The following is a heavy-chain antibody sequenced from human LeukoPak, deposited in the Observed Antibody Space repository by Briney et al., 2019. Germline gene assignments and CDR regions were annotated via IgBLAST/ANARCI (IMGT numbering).Heavy chain of an antibody. CDR3: ARGDYYDGGGRNWFDP. D-gene: IGHD3-16*01. V-gene: IGHV4-4*07. CDR1: GDSMSSYY. J-gene: IGHJ5*02. Sequence: PSETLSLTCTVSGDSMSSYYWNFIRQPAGKGLEWIGRIHTSWTTYYNPSLKSRITMSVDTSRNQFSLRLTSVTAADTAVYYCARGDYYDGGGRNWFDPWDQGTLVTVSS. CDR2: IHTSWTT.